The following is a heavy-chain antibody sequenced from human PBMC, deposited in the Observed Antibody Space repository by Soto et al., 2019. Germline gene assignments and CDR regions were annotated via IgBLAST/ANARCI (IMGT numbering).Heavy chain of an antibody. CDR3: ARRMTWSLWCFDL. CDR1: GYTFKDYD. D-gene: IGHD3-10*01. J-gene: IGHJ2*01. CDR2: MNPNSGNT. Sequence: QVQLLQSGAEVKKPGTSVRVSCRASGYTFKDYDINWVRRATGQGLEWMGWMNPNSGNTGYAQKFQGRVTMTRNTSAMTAYMELSSLTVEDTALYDCARRMTWSLWCFDLWGSGTQVTVSS. V-gene: IGHV1-8*01.